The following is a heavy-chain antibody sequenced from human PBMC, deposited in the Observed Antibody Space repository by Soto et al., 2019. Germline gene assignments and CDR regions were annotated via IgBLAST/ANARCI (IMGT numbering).Heavy chain of an antibody. D-gene: IGHD2-8*01. Sequence: GGSLRLSCAASGFTFSSYAMHWVRQAPGKGLEWVAVISYDGINKYYADSVKGRFTISRDNAKNTLYLQMNSLRAEDTAVYYCARDCTNGVCYGAFDPWGQGTLVTVSS. CDR2: ISYDGINK. V-gene: IGHV3-30-3*01. J-gene: IGHJ5*02. CDR3: ARDCTNGVCYGAFDP. CDR1: GFTFSSYA.